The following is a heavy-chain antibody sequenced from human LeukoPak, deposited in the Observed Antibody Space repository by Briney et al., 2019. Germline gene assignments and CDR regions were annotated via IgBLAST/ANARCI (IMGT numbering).Heavy chain of an antibody. CDR3: ARYTGGGVY. J-gene: IGHJ4*02. D-gene: IGHD2-2*02. CDR1: GFTFSSGY. Sequence: GGSLRLSCAVSGFTFSSGYMHWVRQPPGKGPVWVSRISSDGNNTIYADSVKGRFTISRDDARNTLYLQMSSLRDADTAVYYCARYTGGGVYWGQGTLVTVSS. V-gene: IGHV3-74*01. CDR2: ISSDGNNT.